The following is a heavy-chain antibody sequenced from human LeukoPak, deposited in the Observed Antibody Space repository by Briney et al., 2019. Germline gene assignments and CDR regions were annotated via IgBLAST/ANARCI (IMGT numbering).Heavy chain of an antibody. V-gene: IGHV4-59*12. D-gene: IGHD5-24*01. J-gene: IGHJ4*02. CDR2: IYYSGST. Sequence: SETLSLTCTVSGGSISSYYWNWIRQPPGKGLEWIGYIYYSGSTNYNPSPKSRVTISVDTSKKQFSLKVSSVTAADTAVYYCARSRDAYNRDFDYWGQGTLVTVSS. CDR3: ARSRDAYNRDFDY. CDR1: GGSISSYY.